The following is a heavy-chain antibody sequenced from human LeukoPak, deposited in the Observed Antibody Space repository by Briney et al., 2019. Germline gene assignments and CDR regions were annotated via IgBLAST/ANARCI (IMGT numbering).Heavy chain of an antibody. Sequence: SETLSLTCAVYGGSFSGYYWSWIRQPPGKGLEWIGEINHSGSTNYNPSLKSRVTISVDTSKNQFSLKLSSVTAADTAVYYCARGWSRAFLDYWGQGTLVTVSS. V-gene: IGHV4-34*01. CDR1: GGSFSGYY. CDR2: INHSGST. D-gene: IGHD3-3*01. CDR3: ARGWSRAFLDY. J-gene: IGHJ4*02.